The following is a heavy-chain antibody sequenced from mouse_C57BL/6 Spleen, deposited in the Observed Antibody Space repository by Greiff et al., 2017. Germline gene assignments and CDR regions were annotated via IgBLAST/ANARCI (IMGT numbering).Heavy chain of an antibody. Sequence: VKLQQPGAELVKPGASVKLSCKASGYTFTSYWMHWVKQRPGQGLEWIGMIHPNSGSTNYNEKFKSKATLTVDKSSSTAYMQLSSLTSEDSAVYYCATYDGYSFADWGQGTLVTVSA. CDR2: IHPNSGST. J-gene: IGHJ3*01. D-gene: IGHD2-3*01. CDR1: GYTFTSYW. V-gene: IGHV1-64*01. CDR3: ATYDGYSFAD.